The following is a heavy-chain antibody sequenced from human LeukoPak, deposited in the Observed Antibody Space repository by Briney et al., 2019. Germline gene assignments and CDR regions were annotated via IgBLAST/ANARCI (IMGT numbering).Heavy chain of an antibody. V-gene: IGHV4-59*12. CDR1: GGSISSYY. CDR2: IYYSGST. CDR3: ARTESSGYFDY. Sequence: SETLSLTCTVSGGSISSYYWSWIRQPPGKGLEWIGYIYYSGSTNYNPSLKSRVTISVDKSKNQFSLKLSSVTAADTAVYYCARTESSGYFDYWGQGTLVTVSS. D-gene: IGHD3-22*01. J-gene: IGHJ4*02.